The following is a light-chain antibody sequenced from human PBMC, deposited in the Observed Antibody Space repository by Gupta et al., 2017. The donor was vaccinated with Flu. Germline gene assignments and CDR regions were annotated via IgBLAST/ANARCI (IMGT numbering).Light chain of an antibody. J-gene: IGKJ5*01. CDR2: LGA. V-gene: IGKV2-28*01. CDR3: MQAVKTSCT. Sequence: TQSPLSLPVTPGEPASIPCRSSQSLLHSNGYNYLAWYLQKPGQSPHILIYLGANRASGVPERFIGSGSGTDVILKISRVEAEDVGVYYCMQAVKTSCTFGQGTRLEIK. CDR1: QSLLHSNGYNY.